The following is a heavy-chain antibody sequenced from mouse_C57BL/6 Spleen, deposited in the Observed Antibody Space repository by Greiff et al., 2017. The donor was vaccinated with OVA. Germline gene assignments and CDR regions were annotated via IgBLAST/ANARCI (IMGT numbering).Heavy chain of an antibody. CDR1: GYTFTDYE. J-gene: IGHJ1*03. CDR2: IDPETGGT. CDR3: TRSHYYGSSYDWYFDV. V-gene: IGHV1-15*01. Sequence: QVQLQQSGAELVRPGASVTLSCKASGYTFTDYEMHWVKQTPVHGLEWIGAIDPETGGTAYNQKSKGKAILTADKSSSTAYMELRSLTSEDSAVYYCTRSHYYGSSYDWYFDVWGTGTTVTVSS. D-gene: IGHD1-1*01.